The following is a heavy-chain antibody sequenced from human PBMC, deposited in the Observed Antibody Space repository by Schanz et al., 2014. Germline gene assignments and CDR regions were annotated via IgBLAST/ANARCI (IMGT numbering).Heavy chain of an antibody. CDR2: ISYDGSNK. V-gene: IGHV3-30-3*01. Sequence: EQLLQSGGGLVQPGGSLRLSCAASGFTLSSYAMHWVRQAPGKGLEWVAVISYDGSNKYYADSVKGRFTISRDNSKNTLYLQMNTLRAEDTAVYYCARDRGYCSGGSCLTFDYWGQGTLVTVSS. J-gene: IGHJ4*02. CDR3: ARDRGYCSGGSCLTFDY. CDR1: GFTLSSYA. D-gene: IGHD2-15*01.